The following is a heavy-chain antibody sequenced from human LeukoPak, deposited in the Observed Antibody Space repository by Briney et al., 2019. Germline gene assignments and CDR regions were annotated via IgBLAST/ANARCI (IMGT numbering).Heavy chain of an antibody. CDR3: GAYSGSYYYYYMDV. J-gene: IGHJ6*03. Sequence: ASVKVSCKASGYTFTGYYMHWVRQAPGQGLEWMGGIIPIFGTANYAQKFQGRVTITADKSTSTAYMELSSLRSEDTAVYYCGAYSGSYYYYYMDVWGKGTTVTVSS. CDR2: IIPIFGTA. CDR1: GYTFTGYY. V-gene: IGHV1-69*06. D-gene: IGHD1-26*01.